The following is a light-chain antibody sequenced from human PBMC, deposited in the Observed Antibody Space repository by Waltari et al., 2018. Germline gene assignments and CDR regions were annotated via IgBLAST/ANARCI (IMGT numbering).Light chain of an antibody. CDR1: QTLIYSDGNTF. CDR2: KVS. Sequence: VMLTQSPLSLPVTLAPPASIPCRSSQTLIYSDGNTFLNWFHQRPGQSPRRLIYKVSNRDYGVPDRFSGSGSGTDFTLKISRVEAEDVGIYYCMQGTQWPPSLTFGGGTKVEIK. V-gene: IGKV2-30*01. J-gene: IGKJ4*01. CDR3: MQGTQWPPSLT.